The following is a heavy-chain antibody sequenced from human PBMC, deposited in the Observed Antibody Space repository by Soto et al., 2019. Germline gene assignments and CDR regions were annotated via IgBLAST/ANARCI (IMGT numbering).Heavy chain of an antibody. CDR2: IHNGGET. CDR3: ARDSWSQY. V-gene: IGHV3-66*01. Sequence: EVQLVESGGGLVQPGGSLRLSCAASGFSVSSNYMNWVRQAPGKGLAWVSIIHNGGETYYADSVKDRFTVSRDNSKNTVFLQMNSLRAEDTAVYYCARDSWSQYWGQGTLVIVSS. J-gene: IGHJ1*01. CDR1: GFSVSSNY. D-gene: IGHD2-15*01.